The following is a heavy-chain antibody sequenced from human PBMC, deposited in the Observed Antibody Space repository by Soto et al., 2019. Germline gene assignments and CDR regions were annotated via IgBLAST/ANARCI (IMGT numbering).Heavy chain of an antibody. CDR3: ARIGDYYGSGSYYKDWFEP. J-gene: IGHJ5*01. V-gene: IGHV4-59*01. CDR2: IYYSGSA. Sequence: PSETLSLTCTVSGGSISSYYWSWSRQRPAKGREWIGYIYYSGSANYNPSLKSQGTISVDTAKNQFSLNLSSVAAADTAVYYCARIGDYYGSGSYYKDWFEPWGPGTLVTVFS. D-gene: IGHD3-10*01. CDR1: GGSISSYY.